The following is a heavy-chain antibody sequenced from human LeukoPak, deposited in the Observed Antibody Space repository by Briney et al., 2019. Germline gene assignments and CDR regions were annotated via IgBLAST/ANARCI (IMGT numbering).Heavy chain of an antibody. Sequence: GGSLRLSCAASGFTFSSYAMHWVRQAPGKGLEWVAVISYDGSNKYYADSVKGRFAISRDNSKNTLYLQMNSLRAEDTAVYYCAREQLAHIAAAGRVFGYWGQGTLVTVSS. CDR2: ISYDGSNK. CDR3: AREQLAHIAAAGRVFGY. J-gene: IGHJ4*02. CDR1: GFTFSSYA. D-gene: IGHD6-13*01. V-gene: IGHV3-30*09.